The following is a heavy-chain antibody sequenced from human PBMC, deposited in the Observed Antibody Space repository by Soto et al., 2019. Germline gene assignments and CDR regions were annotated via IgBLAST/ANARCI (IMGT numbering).Heavy chain of an antibody. J-gene: IGHJ5*02. V-gene: IGHV4-38-2*01. D-gene: IGHD2-15*01. Sequence: SETLSLTCAVSGYSINSGYYWGWIRQPPGKGLAWIGSISHSGSAYYNPSLKSRVTMSVDTSKNQFSLKLSPVTAADTAVDYCARVPVVAATPSRAGWFDPWGQGTLVTVSS. CDR1: GYSINSGYY. CDR2: ISHSGSA. CDR3: ARVPVVAATPSRAGWFDP.